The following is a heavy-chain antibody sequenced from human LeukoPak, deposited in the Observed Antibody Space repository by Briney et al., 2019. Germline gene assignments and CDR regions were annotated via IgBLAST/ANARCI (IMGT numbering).Heavy chain of an antibody. CDR1: GYTFTGHY. V-gene: IGHV1-2*06. CDR2: INPNSGGT. Sequence: ASVKVSCKASGYTFTGHYMHWVRQAPGQGLEWMGRINPNSGGTNYAQKFQGRVTMTRDTSISTAYMELSRLRSDDTAVYYCARASRSTNNWFDPWGQGTLVTVSS. CDR3: ARASRSTNNWFDP. J-gene: IGHJ5*02. D-gene: IGHD1-1*01.